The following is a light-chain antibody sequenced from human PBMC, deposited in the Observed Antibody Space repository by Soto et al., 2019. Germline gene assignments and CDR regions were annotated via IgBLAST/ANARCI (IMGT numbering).Light chain of an antibody. V-gene: IGKV1-39*01. CDR1: QSIDNY. CDR3: QQSYSTPRVT. CDR2: DAS. Sequence: DIQMTQSPSSLSASVGDRFTITCRTSQSIDNYLNWYQQKPGAAPALLIYDASTLESGVPSRFSGSRSGADFTLTISSLQPEDFATYYCQQSYSTPRVTFGQGTRLEIK. J-gene: IGKJ5*01.